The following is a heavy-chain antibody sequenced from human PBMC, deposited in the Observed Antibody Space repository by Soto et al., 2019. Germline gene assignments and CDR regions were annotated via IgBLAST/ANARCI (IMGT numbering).Heavy chain of an antibody. J-gene: IGHJ6*02. V-gene: IGHV4-59*01. CDR3: ARSLDFWSGSSYGMDV. CDR2: IYYSGST. CDR1: GGSISSYY. Sequence: PSETLSLTCTVSGGSISSYYWSWIRQPPGKGLEWIGYIYYSGSTNYNPSLKSRVTISVDTSKNQFSLRLSSVTAADTAVYYCARSLDFWSGSSYGMDVWGQGTTVTVYS. D-gene: IGHD3-3*01.